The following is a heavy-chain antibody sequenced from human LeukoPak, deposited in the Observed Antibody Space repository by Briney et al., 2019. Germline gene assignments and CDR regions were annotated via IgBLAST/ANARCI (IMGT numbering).Heavy chain of an antibody. CDR1: GDSFSSANYY. V-gene: IGHV4-30-4*08. Sequence: SQSLSLTCTVSGDSFSSANYYWTWVRQPPGKGLEWIGYVYYDGSTYYHPSLQSRLAISVDTSKNQFSLNLTSVTAADTAVYYCVRGLTGYSYFFDHWGQGALVTVSS. CDR3: VRGLTGYSYFFDH. D-gene: IGHD1-20*01. CDR2: VYYDGST. J-gene: IGHJ4*02.